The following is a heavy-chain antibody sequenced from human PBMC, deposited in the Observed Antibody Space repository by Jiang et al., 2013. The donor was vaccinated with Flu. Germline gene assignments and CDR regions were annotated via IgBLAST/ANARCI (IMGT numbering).Heavy chain of an antibody. D-gene: IGHD3-22*01. J-gene: IGHJ4*02. CDR3: AKTPHYDSSGYNYFDY. Sequence: QLLESGGGVVQPGGSLRLSCAASGFTFSSYGMHWVRQAPGKGLGWVAFIRYDGSNKYYADSVKGRFTISRDNSKNTLYLQMNSLRAEDTAVYYCAKTPHYDSSGYNYFDYWGQGTLVTVSS. V-gene: IGHV3-30*02. CDR1: GFTFSSYG. CDR2: IRYDGSNK.